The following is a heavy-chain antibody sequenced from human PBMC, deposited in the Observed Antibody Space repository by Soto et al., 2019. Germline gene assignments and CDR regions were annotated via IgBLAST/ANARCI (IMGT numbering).Heavy chain of an antibody. J-gene: IGHJ1*01. D-gene: IGHD3-16*02. V-gene: IGHV1-18*01. CDR2: ISAYNGNT. CDR3: ARDPVTYYDYIWGSYRPTEYFPH. Sequence: GASVKVACKASGYTFISYGISWVRQAPGQGLEWMGWISAYNGNTNYAQKLQGRVTMTTDTSTSTAYMELRSLRSDDTAVYYCARDPVTYYDYIWGSYRPTEYFPHRGQGTLVTVSS. CDR1: GYTFISYG.